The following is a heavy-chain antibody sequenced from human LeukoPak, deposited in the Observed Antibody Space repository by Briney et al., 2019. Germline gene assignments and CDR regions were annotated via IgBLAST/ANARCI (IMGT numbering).Heavy chain of an antibody. CDR2: ISSSSSYI. D-gene: IGHD6-19*01. J-gene: IGHJ4*02. Sequence: GGSLRLSCAASGFSFSSYSMNWVRQAPGKGLEWVSSISSSSSYIYYADSVKGRITISRDNAKNSLYLQMNSLRAEDTAVYYCASYSSGWYSHHFDYWGQGTLVTVSS. CDR1: GFSFSSYS. V-gene: IGHV3-21*01. CDR3: ASYSSGWYSHHFDY.